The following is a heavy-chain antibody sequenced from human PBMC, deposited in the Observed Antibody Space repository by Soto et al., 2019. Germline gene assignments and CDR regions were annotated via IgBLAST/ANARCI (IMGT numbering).Heavy chain of an antibody. V-gene: IGHV3-74*01. Sequence: GSLRLSCAASGFSFSGYWMHWVRQTPGKGLVWISRIDSDGSSTTYADSVKGRFTISRDNANNTLYLQMNSLSSEDAAVYYCVRGKYSGSYYFDYWGQGTLVTVSS. CDR3: VRGKYSGSYYFDY. J-gene: IGHJ4*02. CDR2: IDSDGSST. CDR1: GFSFSGYW. D-gene: IGHD1-26*01.